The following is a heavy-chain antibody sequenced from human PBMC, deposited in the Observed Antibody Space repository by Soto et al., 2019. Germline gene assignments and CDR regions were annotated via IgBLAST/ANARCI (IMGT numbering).Heavy chain of an antibody. CDR2: IYYSGST. D-gene: IGHD2-2*01. CDR3: ARVPDR. CDR1: GGSISSNY. Sequence: TLSLTCTVSGGSISSNYWSWIRQPPGKGLEWIGYIYYSGSTNYNPSLKSRVTISVDTSKNQFSLKLSSVTAADTAVYYCARVPDRWGQGTLVNVSS. J-gene: IGHJ5*02. V-gene: IGHV4-59*12.